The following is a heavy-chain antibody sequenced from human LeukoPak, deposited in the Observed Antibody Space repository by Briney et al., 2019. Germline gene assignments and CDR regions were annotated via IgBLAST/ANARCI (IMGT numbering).Heavy chain of an antibody. CDR3: AREDSSALGDAFDI. D-gene: IGHD6-19*01. CDR1: GFTFSSYS. CDR2: ISSSSSYI. Sequence: PGGSLRLSCAASGFTFSSYSMNWVRQAPGKGLEWVPSISSSSSYIYYADSVKGRFTISRDNAKNSLYLQMNSLRAEDTAVYYCAREDSSALGDAFDIWGQGTMVTVSS. J-gene: IGHJ3*02. V-gene: IGHV3-21*01.